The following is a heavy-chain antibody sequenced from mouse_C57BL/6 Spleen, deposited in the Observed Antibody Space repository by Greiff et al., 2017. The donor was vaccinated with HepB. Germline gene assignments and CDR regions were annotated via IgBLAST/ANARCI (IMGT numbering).Heavy chain of an antibody. CDR3: APITTVVEEYFDV. Sequence: EVKLVESGAELVKPGASVKLSCTASGFNIKDYYMHWVKQRTEQGLEWIGRIDPEDGETKYAPKFQGKATITADTSSNTAYLQLSSLTSEDTAVYYCAPITTVVEEYFDVWGTGTTVTVSS. CDR1: GFNIKDYY. V-gene: IGHV14-2*01. D-gene: IGHD1-1*01. J-gene: IGHJ1*03. CDR2: IDPEDGET.